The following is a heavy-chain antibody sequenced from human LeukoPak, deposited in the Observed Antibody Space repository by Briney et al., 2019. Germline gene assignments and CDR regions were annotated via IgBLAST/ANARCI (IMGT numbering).Heavy chain of an antibody. CDR1: GFTFSGSG. V-gene: IGHV3-73*01. CDR2: IRSKDNNYGT. D-gene: IGHD4/OR15-4a*01. CDR3: SRQPPDYGGSDH. J-gene: IGHJ4*02. Sequence: GGSLRLSCAASGFTFSGSGMHWVRQASGKGLEWVGRIRSKDNNYGTAYAASVKGRFTISRDDSKNTAYLQMNSLKTEDTAVYYCSRQPPDYGGSDHWGQGTLVTVSS.